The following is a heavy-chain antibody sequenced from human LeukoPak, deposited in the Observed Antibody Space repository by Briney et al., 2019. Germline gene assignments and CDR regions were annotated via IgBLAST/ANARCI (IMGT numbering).Heavy chain of an antibody. V-gene: IGHV4-34*01. Sequence: PSETLSLTCAVYGGSFSGYYWSWIRQPPGKGLEWIGEINHSGSTNYNPSLKSRVTISVDTSKNQFSLKLSSVTAADTAVYYCARYKGSNYLYYFDYWGQGILVTVSS. J-gene: IGHJ4*02. D-gene: IGHD4-11*01. CDR3: ARYKGSNYLYYFDY. CDR2: INHSGST. CDR1: GGSFSGYY.